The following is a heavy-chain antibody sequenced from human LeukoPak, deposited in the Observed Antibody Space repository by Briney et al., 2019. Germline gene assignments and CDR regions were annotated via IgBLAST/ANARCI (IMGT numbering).Heavy chain of an antibody. CDR2: IRSSSCYI. D-gene: IGHD2-15*01. CDR1: GFTFSSFG. CDR3: ARSSGEGGWYFDL. Sequence: GGALRLSCATSGFTFSSFGMNWVRQAPGKGLEYVSSIRSSSCYIYHADSVKGRFTISRDNAKNSLYLQMNSLRAEDTAVYYCARSSGEGGWYFDLWGRGTLVTVSS. V-gene: IGHV3-21*01. J-gene: IGHJ2*01.